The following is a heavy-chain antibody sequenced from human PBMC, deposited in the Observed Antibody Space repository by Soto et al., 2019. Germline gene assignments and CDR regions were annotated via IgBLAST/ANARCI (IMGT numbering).Heavy chain of an antibody. CDR2: ISGSGGST. V-gene: IGHV3-23*01. Sequence: EVQLLESGGGLVQPGGSLRLSCAASGFTFSSYAMSWVRQAPGKGLEWVSAISGSGGSTYYADSVKGRFTISRDNSKNTLYLQMTSLSAEVTALYFSSYTITPFDYWAQVTLLTLSS. J-gene: IGHJ4*02. CDR3: SYTITPFDY. CDR1: GFTFSSYA. D-gene: IGHD3-16*01.